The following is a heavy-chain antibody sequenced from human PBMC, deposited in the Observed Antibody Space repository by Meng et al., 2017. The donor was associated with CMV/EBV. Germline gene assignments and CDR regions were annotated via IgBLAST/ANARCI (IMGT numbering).Heavy chain of an antibody. CDR2: INQDGSDK. Sequence: GESLKISCAASAFTYINYWMMWVRQAPGKGLEWVANINQDGSDKYYVDSVKGRVTISRDNAEKSLYLQMSSLRAEDTAVYYCASHGGYWGQGTLVTVSS. J-gene: IGHJ4*02. CDR3: ASHGGY. D-gene: IGHD3-16*01. CDR1: AFTYINYW. V-gene: IGHV3-7*01.